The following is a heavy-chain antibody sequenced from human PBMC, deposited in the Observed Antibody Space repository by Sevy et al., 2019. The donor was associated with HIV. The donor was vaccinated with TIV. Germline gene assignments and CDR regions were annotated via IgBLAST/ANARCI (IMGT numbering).Heavy chain of an antibody. Sequence: GGSLRLSCAASGFTVSTYAINWVRLAPGEGLEWVSAITGGGDSTDNADSVKGRFTIIRDNSKNVVYLQMNSLRAEDTAVYYSAAGDTSMVTDLDYWGQGTLVTVSS. CDR3: AAGDTSMVTDLDY. CDR1: GFTVSTYA. J-gene: IGHJ4*02. CDR2: ITGGGDST. V-gene: IGHV3-23*01. D-gene: IGHD5-18*01.